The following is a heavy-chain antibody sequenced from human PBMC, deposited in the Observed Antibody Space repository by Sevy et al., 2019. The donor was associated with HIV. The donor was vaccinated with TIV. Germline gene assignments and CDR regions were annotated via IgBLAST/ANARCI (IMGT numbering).Heavy chain of an antibody. CDR1: GFSVGSYS. CDR3: SSVRVY. J-gene: IGHJ4*02. V-gene: IGHV3-21*01. CDR2: ISFTTNNT. D-gene: IGHD6-19*01. Sequence: GGSLRLSCAASGFSVGSYSMNWVRQAPGKGLEWVSFISFTTNNTYYVDSVKGRFTVTRDKAKNSVYLQVNSLRSEDTAVYYCSSVRVYWGQGTLVTVSS.